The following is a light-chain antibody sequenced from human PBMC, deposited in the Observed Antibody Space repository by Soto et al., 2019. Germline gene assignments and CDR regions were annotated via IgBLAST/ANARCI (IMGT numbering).Light chain of an antibody. V-gene: IGKV4-1*01. CDR1: QSVLHSSNNKNY. J-gene: IGKJ1*01. Sequence: DIVMTQSPDSLAVSLGERATINCKSSQSVLHSSNNKNYLAWYQQKPGQPPKLLIYWASTRESGVPDRFSGSGSGTEFTLTISSLQAEDVAVYYCQQYYTTPQTFGQGTKVEIK. CDR3: QQYYTTPQT. CDR2: WAS.